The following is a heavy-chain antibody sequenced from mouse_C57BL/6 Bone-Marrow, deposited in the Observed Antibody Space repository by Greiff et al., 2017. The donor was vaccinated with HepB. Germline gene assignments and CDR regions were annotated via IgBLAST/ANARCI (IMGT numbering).Heavy chain of an antibody. CDR1: GYAFTNYL. CDR2: INPGSGGT. V-gene: IGHV1-54*01. CDR3: ALRLYYFDY. D-gene: IGHD1-1*01. Sequence: VQGVESGAELVRPGTSVKVSCKASGYAFTNYLIEWVKQRPGQGLEWIGVINPGSGGTNYNEKFKGKATLTADKSSSTAYMQLSSLTSEDSAVYFCALRLYYFDYWGQGTTLTVSS. J-gene: IGHJ2*01.